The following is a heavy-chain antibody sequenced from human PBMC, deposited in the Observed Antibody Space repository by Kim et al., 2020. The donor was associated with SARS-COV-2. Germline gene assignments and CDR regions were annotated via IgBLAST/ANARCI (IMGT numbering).Heavy chain of an antibody. V-gene: IGHV4-34*01. D-gene: IGHD2-15*01. J-gene: IGHJ6*02. Sequence: PSLKSRVTISVDTSKNQVSLKLSSVTAADTAVYYCASPLGWPNYYYGMDVWGQGTTVTVSS. CDR3: ASPLGWPNYYYGMDV.